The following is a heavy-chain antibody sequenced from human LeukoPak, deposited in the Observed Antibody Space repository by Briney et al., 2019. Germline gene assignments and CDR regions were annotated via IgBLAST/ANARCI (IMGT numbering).Heavy chain of an antibody. Sequence: PGGSLRLSCAASGFTFSSYGMHWVRQAPGKGLEWVAFIRYDGSNKYYADSVKGRFTISRDNSKNTLYLQMNSLRAEDTAVYYCAKDPFFILTGYYTYYFDYWGQGTLVTVSS. V-gene: IGHV3-30*02. CDR2: IRYDGSNK. CDR3: AKDPFFILTGYYTYYFDY. J-gene: IGHJ4*02. CDR1: GFTFSSYG. D-gene: IGHD3-9*01.